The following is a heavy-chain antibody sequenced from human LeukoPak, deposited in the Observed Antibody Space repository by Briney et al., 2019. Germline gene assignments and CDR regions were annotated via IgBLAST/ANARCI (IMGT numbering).Heavy chain of an antibody. CDR3: ARASLDLRLGY. J-gene: IGHJ4*02. CDR2: INPSGGST. CDR1: GYTFTSYY. D-gene: IGHD2-2*01. Sequence: GAPVKVSCKASGYTFTSYYMHWVRQAPGQGLKWMGIINPSGGSTSYAQKFQGRVTMTRDTSTSTVYMELSSLRSEDTAVYYCARASLDLRLGYWGREPWSPSPQ. V-gene: IGHV1-46*01.